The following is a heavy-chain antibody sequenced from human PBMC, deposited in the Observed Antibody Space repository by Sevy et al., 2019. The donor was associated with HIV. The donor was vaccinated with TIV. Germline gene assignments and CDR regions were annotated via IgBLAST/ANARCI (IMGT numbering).Heavy chain of an antibody. D-gene: IGHD2-2*01. J-gene: IGHJ4*02. V-gene: IGHV3-48*02. CDR2: ISSNSVTI. CDR1: EFTFSSYS. CDR3: ARVFQPSTDDY. Sequence: GGSLRLSCAASEFTFSSYSMNWVRQAPGKGLECVSYISSNSVTIYYADSVKGRFTISRDNAKNSLNLQMNSLRDEDTAVYYCARVFQPSTDDYWGQGTLVTVSS.